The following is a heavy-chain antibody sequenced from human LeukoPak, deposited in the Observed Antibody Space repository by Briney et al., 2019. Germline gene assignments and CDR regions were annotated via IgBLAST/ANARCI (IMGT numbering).Heavy chain of an antibody. D-gene: IGHD2-2*02. CDR3: ARGLYTTRHLNHFDY. CDR1: GFTFSSYA. Sequence: GGSLRLSCAASGFTFSSYAMSWVRQAPGKGLEWVSTISGGGGSTYYAASVKGRFTISRDDSKNTLYLQVNSLRAEDTAVYYCARGLYTTRHLNHFDYWGQGTLVTVSS. V-gene: IGHV3-23*01. CDR2: ISGGGGST. J-gene: IGHJ4*02.